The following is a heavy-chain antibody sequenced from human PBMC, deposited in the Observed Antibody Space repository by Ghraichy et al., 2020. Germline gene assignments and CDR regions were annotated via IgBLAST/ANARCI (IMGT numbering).Heavy chain of an antibody. CDR3: ARGLGLLWFGELLLGFDP. CDR2: MNPNSGNT. V-gene: IGHV1-8*01. D-gene: IGHD3-10*01. Sequence: ASVKVSCKASGYTFTSYDINWVRQATGQGLEWMGWMNPNSGNTGYAQKFQGRVTMTRNTSISTAYMELSSLRSEDTAVYYCARGLGLLWFGELLLGFDPWGQGTLVTVSS. CDR1: GYTFTSYD. J-gene: IGHJ5*02.